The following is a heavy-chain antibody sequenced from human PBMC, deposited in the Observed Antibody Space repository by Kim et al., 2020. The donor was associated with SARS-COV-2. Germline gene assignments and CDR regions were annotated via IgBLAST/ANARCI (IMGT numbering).Heavy chain of an antibody. Sequence: SLFFAFFVFSITIGNYSWAWIRQPPGKGLEWMGYVYHTGSTYYSPSLKSRVTMSVDRSKNQFSLRLNSVTAADTAVYYCARSEDFYDNTGYYYLTTFDSWGRGALVSVSS. V-gene: IGHV4-30-2*01. CDR3: ARSEDFYDNTGYYYLTTFDS. CDR2: VYHTGST. CDR1: VFSITIGNYS. J-gene: IGHJ4*01. D-gene: IGHD3-22*01.